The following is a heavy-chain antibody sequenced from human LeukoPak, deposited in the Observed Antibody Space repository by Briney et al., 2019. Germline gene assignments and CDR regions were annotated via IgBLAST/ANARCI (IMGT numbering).Heavy chain of an antibody. CDR3: ARVRLTAPGSYYFDY. CDR2: INPSGGGT. V-gene: IGHV1-46*01. CDR1: GYTFISYY. D-gene: IGHD6-13*01. J-gene: IGHJ4*02. Sequence: ASLKVSCKASGYTFISYYMHWVRQAPGQGLEWMGIINPSGGGTTYAQNFQGRVTMTRDTSTSTVYMELSSLRSEDTAVYYCARVRLTAPGSYYFDYWGQGTLVTVSS.